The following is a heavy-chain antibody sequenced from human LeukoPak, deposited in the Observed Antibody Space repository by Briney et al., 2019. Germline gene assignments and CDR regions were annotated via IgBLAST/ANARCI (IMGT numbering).Heavy chain of an antibody. J-gene: IGHJ4*02. V-gene: IGHV4-34*01. CDR2: INHSGST. CDR3: ASLGMGPYGSGIVDHY. D-gene: IGHD3-10*01. CDR1: GGSFSGYY. Sequence: SETLSLTCAVYGGSFSGYYWSWIRQPPGKGLEWIGEINHSGSTNYNPSLKSRVTISVDTSKNQFSLKLTSVTAADTAVYYCASLGMGPYGSGIVDHYWGQGTLVTVSS.